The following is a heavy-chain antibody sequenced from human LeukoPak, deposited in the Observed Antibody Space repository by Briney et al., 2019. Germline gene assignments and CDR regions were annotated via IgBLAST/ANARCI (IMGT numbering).Heavy chain of an antibody. CDR1: GGSISSSSYY. Sequence: SETLSLTCTVSGGSISSSSYYWSWIRQPPGKGLEWIGYIYYSGSTNYNPSLKSRVTISVATSKNQFSLKLSSVTAADTAVYYCARELLAAAGRANYFDYWGQGTLVTVSS. CDR3: ARELLAAAGRANYFDY. J-gene: IGHJ4*02. CDR2: IYYSGST. D-gene: IGHD6-13*01. V-gene: IGHV4-61*01.